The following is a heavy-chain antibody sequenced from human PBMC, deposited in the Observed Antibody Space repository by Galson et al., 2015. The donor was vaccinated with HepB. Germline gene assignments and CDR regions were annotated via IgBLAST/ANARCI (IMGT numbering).Heavy chain of an antibody. J-gene: IGHJ4*02. Sequence: SETLSLTCSVSGGSINMSSLYRGWIRQHPGKGLEWIGSIHYRGSTFYNSSPKSRVTISVDTSKNQFSLKLSSVTAADTAVYYCSRVKYYGSGTYLLDHWGQGTLVTVSP. CDR3: SRVKYYGSGTYLLDH. V-gene: IGHV4-39*07. CDR2: IHYRGST. CDR1: GGSINMSSLY. D-gene: IGHD3-10*01.